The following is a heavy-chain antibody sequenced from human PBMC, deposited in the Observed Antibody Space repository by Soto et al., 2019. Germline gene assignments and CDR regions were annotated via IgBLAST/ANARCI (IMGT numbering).Heavy chain of an antibody. V-gene: IGHV3-7*01. CDR1: GFTFSSYW. D-gene: IGHD3-22*01. J-gene: IGHJ4*02. Sequence: SCAASGFTFSSYWMSWVRQAPGKGLEWVANIKQDGSEKYYVDSVKGRFTISRDNAKNSLYLQMNSLRAEDTAVYYCARVVRYYYDSSGYLDYWGQGTLVTVSS. CDR3: ARVVRYYYDSSGYLDY. CDR2: IKQDGSEK.